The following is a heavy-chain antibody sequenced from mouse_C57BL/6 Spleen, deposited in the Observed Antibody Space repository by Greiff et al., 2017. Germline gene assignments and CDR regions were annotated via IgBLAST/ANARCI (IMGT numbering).Heavy chain of an antibody. Sequence: QVQLQQSGPELVKPGASVKISCKASGYAFSSYWMNWVKQRPGKGLEWIGRIYPGDGDTNYTGKFKGKATLTADKSSSTAYMQLSSLTSDDSAVYFWAGEYYYGSSYWYFDVWGTGTTVTVSS. V-gene: IGHV1-82*01. CDR1: GYAFSSYW. D-gene: IGHD1-1*01. CDR3: AGEYYYGSSYWYFDV. J-gene: IGHJ1*03. CDR2: IYPGDGDT.